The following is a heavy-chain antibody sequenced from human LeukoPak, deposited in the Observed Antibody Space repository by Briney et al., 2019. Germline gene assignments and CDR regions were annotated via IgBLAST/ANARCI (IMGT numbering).Heavy chain of an antibody. CDR3: ARESTTKGFDY. D-gene: IGHD4-11*01. CDR2: ISSSSSYI. Sequence: GGSLKLSCAASGFTFSSYSMNWVRQAPGKGLEWVSSISSSSSYIYYADSVKGRFTISRDNAKNSLYLQMNSLRAEDTAVYYCARESTTKGFDYWGQGTLVTVSS. V-gene: IGHV3-21*01. CDR1: GFTFSSYS. J-gene: IGHJ4*02.